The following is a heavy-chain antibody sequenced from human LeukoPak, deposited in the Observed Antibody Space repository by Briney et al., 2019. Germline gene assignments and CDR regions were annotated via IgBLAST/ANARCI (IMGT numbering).Heavy chain of an antibody. D-gene: IGHD3-9*01. V-gene: IGHV1-18*04. CDR2: ISAYNGNT. CDR3: ARDRTSQGYYDILTGLNWFDP. CDR1: GYTFTSYD. J-gene: IGHJ5*02. Sequence: ASVKVSCKASGYTFTSYDISWVRQAPGQGLEWMGWISAYNGNTNYAQKLQGRVTMTTDTSTSTAYMELRSLRSDDTAVYYCARDRTSQGYYDILTGLNWFDPWGQGTLVTVSS.